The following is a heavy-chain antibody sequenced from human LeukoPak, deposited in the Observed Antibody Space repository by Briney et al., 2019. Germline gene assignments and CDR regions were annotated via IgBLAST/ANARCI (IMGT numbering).Heavy chain of an antibody. CDR1: GYTFTSYY. V-gene: IGHV1-46*01. CDR3: ARARVAVGPDY. CDR2: INPSGGST. D-gene: IGHD2-15*01. Sequence: ASVKVSCKASGYTFTSYYMHWVRQAPGQGLEWMGIINPSGGSTSYAQKFQGRVTMTRDMSTSTVYMELSSLRSEDTAVYYCARARVAVGPDYWGQGTLVTVSS. J-gene: IGHJ4*02.